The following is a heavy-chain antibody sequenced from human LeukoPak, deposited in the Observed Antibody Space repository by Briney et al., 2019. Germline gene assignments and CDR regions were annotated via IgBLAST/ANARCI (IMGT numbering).Heavy chain of an antibody. CDR1: GFTFSSYS. Sequence: GGSLRLSCAASGFTFSSYSMNWVRQAPGKGLEWVSSISSSSSYIYYADSVKGRFTISRDNAKNSLYLQMNSLRAEDTAVYYCARRDYYYDSSGPAHDAFDIWGQGTMVTVSS. J-gene: IGHJ3*02. CDR3: ARRDYYYDSSGPAHDAFDI. CDR2: ISSSSSYI. V-gene: IGHV3-21*01. D-gene: IGHD3-22*01.